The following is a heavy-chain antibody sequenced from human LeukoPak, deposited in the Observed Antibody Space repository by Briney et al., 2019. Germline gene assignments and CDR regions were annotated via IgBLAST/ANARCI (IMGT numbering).Heavy chain of an antibody. J-gene: IGHJ4*02. CDR3: ARGSSFGY. D-gene: IGHD2-2*01. Sequence: PGGSLRLSCAASGFNLSSYWMSWVRQAPGKGLEWVANIKEDGSEKNYVDSVKGRFTISRDTSKNSLYLQMNSLRAEDSAVYYCARGSSFGYWGQGTLVTVSS. CDR1: GFNLSSYW. V-gene: IGHV3-7*01. CDR2: IKEDGSEK.